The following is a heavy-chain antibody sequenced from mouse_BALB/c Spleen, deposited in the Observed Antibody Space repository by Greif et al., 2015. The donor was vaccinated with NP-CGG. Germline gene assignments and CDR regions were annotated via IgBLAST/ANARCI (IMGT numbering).Heavy chain of an antibody. V-gene: IGHV5-15*02. J-gene: IGHJ1*01. Sequence: EVQRVESGGGLVQPGGSRKLSCAASGFTFSDYGMAWVRRAPGKGPEWVAFISNLAYSIYYADTVTGRFTISRENAKNTLYLEMSSLRSEDTAMYYCARDYYGSSYWYFGVWGAGTTVTVSS. CDR2: ISNLAYSI. CDR3: ARDYYGSSYWYFGV. CDR1: GFTFSDYG. D-gene: IGHD1-1*01.